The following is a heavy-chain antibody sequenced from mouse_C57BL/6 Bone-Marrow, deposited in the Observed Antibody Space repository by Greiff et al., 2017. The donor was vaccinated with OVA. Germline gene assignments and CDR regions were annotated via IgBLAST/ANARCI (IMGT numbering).Heavy chain of an antibody. Sequence: EVQLQQSGTVLARPGASVKMSCKTSGYTFTSYWMHWVKQRPGQGLEWIGAIYPGNSDTSYNQKFKGKAKLTAVTSASTAYMELSSLTSEDSAVYYGTRSGSGYGDIDDWGKGTTVTVSS. V-gene: IGHV1-5*01. D-gene: IGHD1-1*01. J-gene: IGHJ1*03. CDR2: IYPGNSDT. CDR1: GYTFTSYW. CDR3: TRSGSGYGDIDD.